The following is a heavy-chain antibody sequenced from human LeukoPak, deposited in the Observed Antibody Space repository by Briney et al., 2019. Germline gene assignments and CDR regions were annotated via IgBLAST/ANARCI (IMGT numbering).Heavy chain of an antibody. D-gene: IGHD3-3*01. J-gene: IGHJ6*02. V-gene: IGHV4-61*02. CDR2: IYTSGST. CDR1: GGSISSGSYY. Sequence: SQTLSLTCTVPGGSISSGSYYWSWSRQPAGKGLEWIERIYTSGSTNYNPSLKSRVTISVDTSKNQFSLKLSSVTAADTAVYYCAGTQTYYDFWSGQKQYYYGMDVWGQGTTVTVSS. CDR3: AGTQTYYDFWSGQKQYYYGMDV.